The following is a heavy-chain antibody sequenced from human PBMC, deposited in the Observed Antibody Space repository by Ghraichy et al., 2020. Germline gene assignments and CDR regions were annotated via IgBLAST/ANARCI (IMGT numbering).Heavy chain of an antibody. Sequence: GGSLRLSCATSGFTFSSYGMHWVRQAPGKGLEWVAVIWYDGSNENYADSVKGRFTISRDNSKNTLYLQMNSLRVEDTALYYFAGGWPPDYWGQGTLVTVSS. J-gene: IGHJ4*02. D-gene: IGHD2-15*01. CDR3: AGGWPPDY. CDR2: IWYDGSNE. V-gene: IGHV3-33*01. CDR1: GFTFSSYG.